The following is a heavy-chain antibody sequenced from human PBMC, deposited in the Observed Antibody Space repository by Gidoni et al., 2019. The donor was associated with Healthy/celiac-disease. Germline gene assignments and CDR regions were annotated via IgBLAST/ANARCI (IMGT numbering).Heavy chain of an antibody. D-gene: IGHD6-19*01. V-gene: IGHV4-34*01. CDR2: INHSGST. Sequence: GLEWIGEINHSGSTNYNPSLKSRVTISVDTSKNQFSLKLSSVTAADTAVYYCARGSRGGWIKSYYYYGMDVWGQGTTVTVSS. J-gene: IGHJ6*02. CDR3: ARGSRGGWIKSYYYYGMDV.